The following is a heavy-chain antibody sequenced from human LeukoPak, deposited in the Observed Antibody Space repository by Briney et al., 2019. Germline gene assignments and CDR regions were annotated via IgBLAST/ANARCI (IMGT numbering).Heavy chain of an antibody. Sequence: GGSLRLSCAASGFTVSINYVGWVRQAPGRGREWVSVIYRGGSTYYADSVKGGFTTSNDNSNNTLYLQMNSLRAEDTAVYYCVRPQVNDYGDCGIWGQGTMVAVSS. D-gene: IGHD4-17*01. V-gene: IGHV3-66*04. CDR2: IYRGGST. CDR3: VRPQVNDYGDCGI. J-gene: IGHJ3*02. CDR1: GFTVSINY.